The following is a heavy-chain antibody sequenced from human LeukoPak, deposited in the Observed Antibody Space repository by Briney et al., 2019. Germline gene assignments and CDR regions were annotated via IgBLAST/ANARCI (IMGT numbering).Heavy chain of an antibody. CDR3: ARAVGATRWRFDY. Sequence: ASVKVSCKASGGTFSSYAISWVRQAPGQGLEWMGGIIPIFGTANYAQKFQGRVTITTDESTSTAYMELSSLRSEDTAVYYCARAVGATRWRFDYWGQGTLVTVSS. D-gene: IGHD1-26*01. CDR2: IIPIFGTA. V-gene: IGHV1-69*05. J-gene: IGHJ4*02. CDR1: GGTFSSYA.